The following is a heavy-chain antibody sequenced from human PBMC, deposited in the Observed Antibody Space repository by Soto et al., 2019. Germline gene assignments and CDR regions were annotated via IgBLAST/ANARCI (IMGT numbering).Heavy chain of an antibody. CDR1: GGSFSGYY. D-gene: IGHD4-17*01. CDR2: INHSGST. Sequence: QVQLQQWGAGLLKPSETLSLTCAVYGGSFSGYYWSWIRQPPGKGLEWFGEINHSGSTNYNPSLKSRVTISVDTSKNQFSLKLSSVTAADTAVYYCASLQDDYVDDAFDIWGQGTMVTVSS. J-gene: IGHJ3*02. V-gene: IGHV4-34*01. CDR3: ASLQDDYVDDAFDI.